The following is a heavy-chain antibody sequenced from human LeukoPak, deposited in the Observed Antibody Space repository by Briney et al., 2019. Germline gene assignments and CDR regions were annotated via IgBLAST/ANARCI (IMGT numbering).Heavy chain of an antibody. D-gene: IGHD3-9*01. CDR3: ARDRGPYYDILTTLWY. J-gene: IGHJ4*02. CDR2: ISSSSSTI. CDR1: GFIFSTNS. V-gene: IGHV3-48*01. Sequence: GGSLRLSCAASGFIFSTNSMNWVRQAPGKGLEWLSYISSSSSTIYYADSVKGRFTISRDNAKNSLYLQMNSLRAEDTAVYYCARDRGPYYDILTTLWYWGQGTLVTVSS.